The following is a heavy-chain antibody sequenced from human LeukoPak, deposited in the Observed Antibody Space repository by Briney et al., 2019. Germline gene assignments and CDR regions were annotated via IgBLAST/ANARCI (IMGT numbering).Heavy chain of an antibody. V-gene: IGHV5-51*01. CDR1: GYTLTSYW. Sequence: EASVKVSCKASGYTLTSYWIGWVRQMPGKGLEWMWIIYPGDSDTRYSPSFQGQVTISADKSISTAYLQWSSLKASDTAMYYCARRSSGYYYGRYFDYWGQGTLVTVSS. CDR2: IYPGDSDT. CDR3: ARRSSGYYYGRYFDY. J-gene: IGHJ4*02. D-gene: IGHD3-22*01.